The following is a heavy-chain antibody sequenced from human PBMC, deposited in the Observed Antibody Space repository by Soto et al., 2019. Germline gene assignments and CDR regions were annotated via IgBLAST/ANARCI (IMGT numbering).Heavy chain of an antibody. J-gene: IGHJ6*02. V-gene: IGHV4-61*01. Sequence: SETLSLTCSVSGGSVSGGSYYWSWIRQPPGKGLEWIGYIYYSGSTNYNPSLKSRVTISVDTSKNQFSLKLSSVTAADTAVCYCARALVDTAINYYYYGMDVWGQGTTVTVSS. CDR3: ARALVDTAINYYYYGMDV. CDR2: IYYSGST. D-gene: IGHD5-18*01. CDR1: GGSVSGGSYY.